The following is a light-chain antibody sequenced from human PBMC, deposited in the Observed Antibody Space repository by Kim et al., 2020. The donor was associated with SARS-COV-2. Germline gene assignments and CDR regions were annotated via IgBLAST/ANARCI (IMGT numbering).Light chain of an antibody. CDR3: QQSYSTPYS. CDR2: AAS. Sequence: SASLGDRVTLTCPASQSISFHLNWYQQKSGKAPKLLIYAASSLQTGVPSTFSGSGSETGFTLNISSLQPEDFATYYCQQSYSTPYSFGQGTKLEI. V-gene: IGKV1-39*01. J-gene: IGKJ2*03. CDR1: QSISFH.